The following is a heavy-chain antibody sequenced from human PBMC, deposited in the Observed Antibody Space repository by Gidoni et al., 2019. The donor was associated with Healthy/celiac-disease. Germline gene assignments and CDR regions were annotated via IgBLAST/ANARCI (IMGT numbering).Heavy chain of an antibody. Sequence: EVQLLESGGGLVQPGGSLRLSCAASGFTFSSYAMSWVRQAPGKGLEWVSAISGSGGSTYYADSVKGRFTISRDNSKNTLYLQMNSLRAEDTAVYYCAKPRLVGRNTAMVGAFDYWGQGTLVTVSS. D-gene: IGHD5-18*01. CDR3: AKPRLVGRNTAMVGAFDY. J-gene: IGHJ4*02. CDR1: GFTFSSYA. CDR2: ISGSGGST. V-gene: IGHV3-23*01.